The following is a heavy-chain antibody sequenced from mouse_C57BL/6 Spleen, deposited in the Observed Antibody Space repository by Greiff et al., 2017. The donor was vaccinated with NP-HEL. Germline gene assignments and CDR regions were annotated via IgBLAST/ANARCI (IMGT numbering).Heavy chain of an antibody. J-gene: IGHJ4*01. D-gene: IGHD1-1*02. Sequence: QVQLQQPGAELVMPGASVKLSCKASGYTFTSYWMHWVKQRPGQGLEWIGEIDPSDSYTNYNQKFKGKSTLTVDKSSSTAYMQLSSLTSEDSAVYYCARSEWSDYYAMDYWGQGTSVTVSS. V-gene: IGHV1-69*01. CDR1: GYTFTSYW. CDR2: IDPSDSYT. CDR3: ARSEWSDYYAMDY.